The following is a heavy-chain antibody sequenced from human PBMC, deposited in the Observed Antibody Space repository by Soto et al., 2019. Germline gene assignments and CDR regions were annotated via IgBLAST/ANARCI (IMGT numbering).Heavy chain of an antibody. D-gene: IGHD6-19*01. CDR3: ARMYSSGSGWFHP. J-gene: IGHJ5*02. CDR1: GYFIGAGGYY. Sequence: QIELQESGPGLVKPSQTLSLTCFVSGYFIGAGGYYWSWIRHHPGKGLEWIGSFYSSGSIIYNPSLRSRVSITGDMSTTQFSKSLTSVTAADTARYYCARMYSSGSGWFHPWGQGTLVTVSS. CDR2: FYSSGSI. V-gene: IGHV4-31*03.